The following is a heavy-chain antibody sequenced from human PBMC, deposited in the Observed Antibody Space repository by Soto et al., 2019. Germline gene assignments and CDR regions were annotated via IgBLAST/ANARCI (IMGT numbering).Heavy chain of an antibody. CDR3: ARGIVGATYYYYGMDV. D-gene: IGHD1-26*01. J-gene: IGHJ6*02. Sequence: PSETLSLTCTVSGGSISSGGYYWSWIRQHPGKGLEWIGYIYYSGSTYYNPSLKSRVTISVDTSKNQFSLKLSSVTAADTAVYYCARGIVGATYYYYGMDVWGQGTTGTVSS. CDR2: IYYSGST. CDR1: GGSISSGGYY. V-gene: IGHV4-31*03.